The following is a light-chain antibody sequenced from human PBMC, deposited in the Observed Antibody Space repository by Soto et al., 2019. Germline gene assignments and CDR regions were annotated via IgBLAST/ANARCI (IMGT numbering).Light chain of an antibody. V-gene: IGLV1-47*01. CDR3: AGRDDSLHGLL. CDR1: SSNIGTNY. CDR2: RNN. Sequence: QSVLTQPPSASGTPGQRVTISCSGGSSNIGTNYVYWYQQLPGTAPKLLIYRNNLRPSGVPDRFSASKSGTSASLAISGLRSEDEADYFCAGRDDSLHGLLFGAGTKLTVL. J-gene: IGLJ1*01.